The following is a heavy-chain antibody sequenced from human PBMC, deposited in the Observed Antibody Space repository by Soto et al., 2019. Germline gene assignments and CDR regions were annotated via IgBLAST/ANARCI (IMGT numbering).Heavy chain of an antibody. Sequence: SETLSLTCTVSGASINNNDYYWSWIRQTPGKGLEWIGYVYYSGTTDYIPSLKSRLSMSIDKSQNQFTLKLNSVTAADTATYCARMSSFYDKWYFDLWGRGNLVTVSS. CDR2: VYYSGTT. J-gene: IGHJ2*01. V-gene: IGHV4-30-4*01. CDR1: GASINNNDYY. CDR3: ARMSSFYDKWYFDL. D-gene: IGHD3-22*01.